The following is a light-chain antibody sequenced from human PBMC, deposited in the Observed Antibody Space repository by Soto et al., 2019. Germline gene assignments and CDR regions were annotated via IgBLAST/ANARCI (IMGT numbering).Light chain of an antibody. Sequence: EIVLTQSPATLSLSAGERATLXXRASQTVSSSLAWYQQKPGQAPRLXXYEASNRATGIPARFSGSGSGADFTLTISSLEPEDSAIYYCQQRNIWPPVTFDQGTRLEIK. CDR1: QTVSSS. J-gene: IGKJ5*01. CDR2: EAS. V-gene: IGKV3-11*01. CDR3: QQRNIWPPVT.